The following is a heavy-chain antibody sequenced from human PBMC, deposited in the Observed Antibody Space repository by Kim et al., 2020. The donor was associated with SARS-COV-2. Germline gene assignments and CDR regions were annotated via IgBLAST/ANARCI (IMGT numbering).Heavy chain of an antibody. CDR1: GFTFSGSA. D-gene: IGHD6-19*01. CDR3: TSVQQWIFNY. CDR2: IRNKPNNYAT. V-gene: IGHV3-73*01. J-gene: IGHJ4*02. Sequence: GGSLRLSCAASGFTFSGSAMHWVRQASGKGLEWVGRIRNKPNNYATAYAASVKGRFTISRDDSKNTAYLQMNSLRAEDTAVYYCTSVQQWIFNYWGQGTLVTVSS.